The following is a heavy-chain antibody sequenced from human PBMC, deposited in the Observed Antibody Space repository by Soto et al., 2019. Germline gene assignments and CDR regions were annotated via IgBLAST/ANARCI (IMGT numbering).Heavy chain of an antibody. CDR2: INHSGST. Sequence: SETLPLTCAVYGGSYSGYYWSWNRQPPGKGMEWIGEINHSGSTNYNPSLKSRVTISVDTSKNQFSLKLSSVTAADTAVYYCARGFSGYDILTGYYALGYFQHWGQGTLVTVSS. D-gene: IGHD3-9*01. J-gene: IGHJ1*01. CDR3: ARGFSGYDILTGYYALGYFQH. V-gene: IGHV4-34*01. CDR1: GGSYSGYY.